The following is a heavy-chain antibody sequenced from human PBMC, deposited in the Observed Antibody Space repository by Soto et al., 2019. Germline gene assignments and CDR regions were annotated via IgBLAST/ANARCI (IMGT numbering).Heavy chain of an antibody. D-gene: IGHD3-22*01. CDR3: ARSPPYYYDSSGFLDY. Sequence: PSETLSLTCTVSSGSISFYYWSWIRQPPGKGLEWIGYIYYSGSTNYNPSLKSRVTISVDTSKNQFSLKLSSVTAADTAVYYCARSPPYYYDSSGFLDYWGQGALVTVSS. CDR2: IYYSGST. V-gene: IGHV4-59*01. CDR1: SGSISFYY. J-gene: IGHJ4*02.